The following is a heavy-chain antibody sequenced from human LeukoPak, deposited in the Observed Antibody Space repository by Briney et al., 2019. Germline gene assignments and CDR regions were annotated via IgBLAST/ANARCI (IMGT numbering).Heavy chain of an antibody. D-gene: IGHD4-17*01. CDR2: IITYNGNT. V-gene: IGHV1-18*01. CDR1: GYTFTSYG. J-gene: IGHJ6*03. Sequence: ASVKVSCKASGYTFTSYGISWVRQAPGQGLEWMGWIITYNGNTNYAQKLQGRVTMTTDTSTNTAYMDLRSLRSDDTAVYFCAKTTVTSEDYYYYMDVWGKGTTVTVSS. CDR3: AKTTVTSEDYYYYMDV.